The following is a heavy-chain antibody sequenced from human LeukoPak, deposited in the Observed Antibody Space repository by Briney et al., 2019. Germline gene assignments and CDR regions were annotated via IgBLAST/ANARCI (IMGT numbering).Heavy chain of an antibody. CDR1: GVTLSDHH. CDR2: TRDKARGYRT. Sequence: PGGSLRLSCAASGVTLSDHHMDWVRQAPGKGLEWVGRTRDKARGYRTEYAASVKDGFTISRDDSKTLVYLQMNSLKIEDTAVYYCARDGQEGDNSAFDIWGQGTVVTVYS. J-gene: IGHJ3*02. V-gene: IGHV3-72*01. D-gene: IGHD3-22*01. CDR3: ARDGQEGDNSAFDI.